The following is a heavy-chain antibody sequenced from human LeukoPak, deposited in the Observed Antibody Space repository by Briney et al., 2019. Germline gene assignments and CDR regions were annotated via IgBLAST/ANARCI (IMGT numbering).Heavy chain of an antibody. Sequence: GGSLRLSCSASGFTVSGNYMSWVRQAPGKGLEWVSSMCSGGSTYYADSVKGRFTISRDNSKNTLYLQMTSLSVEDTALYYCARDIGAARALAYWGQGTLVTVSS. J-gene: IGHJ4*02. CDR3: ARDIGAARALAY. CDR1: GFTVSGNY. D-gene: IGHD6-6*01. V-gene: IGHV3-53*01. CDR2: MCSGGST.